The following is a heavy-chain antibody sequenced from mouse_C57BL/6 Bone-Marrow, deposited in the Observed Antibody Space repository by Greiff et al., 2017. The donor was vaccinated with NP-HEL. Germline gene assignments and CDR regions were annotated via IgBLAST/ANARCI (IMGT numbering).Heavy chain of an antibody. CDR2: INPSNGGT. D-gene: IGHD2-1*01. V-gene: IGHV1-53*01. CDR3: AILRGDGIYYGNLFDY. CDR1: GYTFTSYW. J-gene: IGHJ2*01. Sequence: VQLQQPGTELVKPGASVKLSCKASGYTFTSYWMHWVKQRPGQGLEWIGNINPSNGGTNYNEKFKSKATLTVDKSSSTAYMQLSSLTSEDSAVYYCAILRGDGIYYGNLFDYWGQGTTLTVSS.